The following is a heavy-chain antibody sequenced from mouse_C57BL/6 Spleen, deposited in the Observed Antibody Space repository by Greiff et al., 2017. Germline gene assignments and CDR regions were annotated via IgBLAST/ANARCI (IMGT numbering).Heavy chain of an antibody. V-gene: IGHV15-2*01. D-gene: IGHD1-1*01. CDR2: ILPSIGRT. CDR3: ARYYYYGSSYWYFDV. J-gene: IGHJ1*03. CDR1: DSEVFPTAY. Sequence: QVQLQQSGSELRSPGSSVKLSCKDFDSEVFPTAYMSWVRQKPGHGFEWIGGILPSIGRTIYGEKFEDKATLDADTLSNTAYLELNSLTSEVSAIYYCARYYYYGSSYWYFDVWGTGTTDTVSS.